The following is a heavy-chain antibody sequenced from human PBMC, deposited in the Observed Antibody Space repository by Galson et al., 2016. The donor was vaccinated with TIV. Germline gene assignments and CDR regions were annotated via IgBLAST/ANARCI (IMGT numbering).Heavy chain of an antibody. J-gene: IGHJ4*02. Sequence: SLRLSCAASGFTFEHYGLSWVRQAPGKGLEWVANINGNGGATGYAGPVKGRFTISRDNAKNSLFLQMSSLRVEDTALYYCAREFFCGGSCYYFDQWGQGTPVSVSS. D-gene: IGHD2-21*01. CDR1: GFTFEHYG. CDR3: AREFFCGGSCYYFDQ. V-gene: IGHV3-20*04. CDR2: INGNGGAT.